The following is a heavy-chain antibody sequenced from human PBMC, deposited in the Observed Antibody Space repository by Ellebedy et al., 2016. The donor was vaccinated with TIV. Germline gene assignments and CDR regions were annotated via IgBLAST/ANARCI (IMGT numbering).Heavy chain of an antibody. CDR3: ARVYGAFNWFDP. V-gene: IGHV1-3*01. CDR1: GYTFTNYA. Sequence: AASVKVSCQASGYTFTNYAMHCVRQPPGQRLEWMGWINAGNGNTKYSQKFPGRVTITRDTSASTAYMELNSLRSEDTAVYYCARVYGAFNWFDPWGQGTLVTVSS. D-gene: IGHD3-10*01. J-gene: IGHJ5*02. CDR2: INAGNGNT.